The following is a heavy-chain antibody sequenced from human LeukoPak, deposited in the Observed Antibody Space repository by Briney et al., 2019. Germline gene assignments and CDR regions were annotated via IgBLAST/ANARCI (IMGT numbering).Heavy chain of an antibody. CDR3: PTLRETYYKLGGPYYFDY. CDR2: IKDKSDGETR. J-gene: IGHJ4*02. V-gene: IGHV3-15*01. D-gene: IGHD3-10*01. Sequence: GGSLRLSCAGSGFTFINAWMTWVRQAPGKGLEWVGRIKDKSDGETRDYAAPVKGRFTISRDDSRDTLYLQMNSLKTEDTAVYYCPTLRETYYKLGGPYYFDYWGQGTLVTVSS. CDR1: GFTFINAW.